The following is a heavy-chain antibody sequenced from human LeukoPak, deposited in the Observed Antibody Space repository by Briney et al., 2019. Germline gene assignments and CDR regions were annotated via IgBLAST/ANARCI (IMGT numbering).Heavy chain of an antibody. CDR1: GFTFSSYA. CDR2: ITSGGST. CDR3: ARNLGAVVTPGWAYDI. V-gene: IGHV3-23*01. J-gene: IGHJ3*02. Sequence: GGSLTLSCAASGFTFSSYAMSWVRQAPGKGLEWVSVITSGGSTYYADSVKGRFTISRDNSQNTQYLQLNSLRAEDTAVYYCARNLGAVVTPGWAYDIWGQGTMVTVSS. D-gene: IGHD4-23*01.